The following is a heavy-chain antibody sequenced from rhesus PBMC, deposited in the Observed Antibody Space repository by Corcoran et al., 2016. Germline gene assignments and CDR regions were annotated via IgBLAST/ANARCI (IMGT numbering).Heavy chain of an antibody. D-gene: IGHD1-7*02. Sequence: QVHLQESGPGLVKPSETLSLTCAVSGYSIRSNYWRWIRKPPGTGLEWIGYIYGSSGVTYYNPSLKSRVTISTDTSKNQFSLKLSSVTAADTAVYYCARGGSITGTSDYWGQGVLVTVSS. CDR3: ARGGSITGTSDY. V-gene: IGHV4-147*01. J-gene: IGHJ4*01. CDR2: IYGSSGVT. CDR1: GYSIRSNY.